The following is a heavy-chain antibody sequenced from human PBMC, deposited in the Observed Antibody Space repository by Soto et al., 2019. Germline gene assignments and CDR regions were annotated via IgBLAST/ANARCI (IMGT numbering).Heavy chain of an antibody. J-gene: IGHJ5*02. Sequence: QRQLVESGGGVVQPGRSLRLSCAASGFSFSHYAMHWVRQPPGKGLEWVALISYDGDNQYFTDSVRGRFTISRDNSKTTVYLAMNSLRLDDTATYYCVSPHSDSANAFDLWGQGTLVTVSS. V-gene: IGHV3-30-3*01. D-gene: IGHD3-22*01. CDR3: VSPHSDSANAFDL. CDR1: GFSFSHYA. CDR2: ISYDGDNQ.